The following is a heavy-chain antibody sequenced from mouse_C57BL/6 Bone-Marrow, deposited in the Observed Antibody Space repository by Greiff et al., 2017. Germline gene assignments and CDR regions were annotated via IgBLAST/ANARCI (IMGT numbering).Heavy chain of an antibody. CDR2: ISSGGSYT. CDR3: ARLGNSAWFAY. D-gene: IGHD2-1*01. J-gene: IGHJ3*01. Sequence: EVKLMESGGDLVKPGGSLKLSCAASGFTFSSYGMSWVRQTPDKGLEWVETISSGGSYTYYPDSVKGRFTISRDNAKNTLYLQMSSLKSEDTAMYYCARLGNSAWFAYGGQGTRVTVSA. CDR1: GFTFSSYG. V-gene: IGHV5-6*01.